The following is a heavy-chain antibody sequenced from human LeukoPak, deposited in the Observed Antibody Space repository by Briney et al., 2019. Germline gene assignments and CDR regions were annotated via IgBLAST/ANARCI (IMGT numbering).Heavy chain of an antibody. D-gene: IGHD3-22*01. CDR3: AKDLMIVVRVLDY. Sequence: GGSLRLSCAASGFTFSSYGMHWVRQAPGKGLEWVAVISYDGSNKYYADSVKGRFTISRDNSKNTLYLQMNSLRAEDTAVYYCAKDLMIVVRVLDYWGQGTLVTVSS. CDR1: GFTFSSYG. J-gene: IGHJ4*02. V-gene: IGHV3-30*18. CDR2: ISYDGSNK.